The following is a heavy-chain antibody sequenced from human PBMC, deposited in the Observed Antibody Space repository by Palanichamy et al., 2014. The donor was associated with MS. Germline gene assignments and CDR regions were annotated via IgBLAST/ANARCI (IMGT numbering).Heavy chain of an antibody. CDR1: GGTFSSYA. Sequence: QVQLVQSGAEVKKPGSSVKVSCKASGGTFSSYAISWVRQAPGQGLEWMGEIIPMFGSANHAQKFRGRVTITADKSTRTAYMELSSLRSEDTAVYYCAREAYNTSGRFYNPAYNWFDPWGQGVLVTVSS. CDR3: AREAYNTSGRFYNPAYNWFDP. D-gene: IGHD3-10*01. V-gene: IGHV1-69*06. CDR2: IIPMFGSA. J-gene: IGHJ5*02.